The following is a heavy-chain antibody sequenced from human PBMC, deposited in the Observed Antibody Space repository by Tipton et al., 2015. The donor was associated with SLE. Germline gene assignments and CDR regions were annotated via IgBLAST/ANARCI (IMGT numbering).Heavy chain of an antibody. V-gene: IGHV3-53*01. CDR2: IYSGGST. Sequence: GSLRLSCAASGFTVSSNYMSWVRQAPGKGLEWVSVIYSGGSTYYADSVKGRFTISRDNAKNMLYLQMNSLRAEDTAVYYCARDLHWGASDYWGQGALVTVSS. CDR3: ARDLHWGASDY. D-gene: IGHD7-27*01. J-gene: IGHJ4*02. CDR1: GFTVSSNY.